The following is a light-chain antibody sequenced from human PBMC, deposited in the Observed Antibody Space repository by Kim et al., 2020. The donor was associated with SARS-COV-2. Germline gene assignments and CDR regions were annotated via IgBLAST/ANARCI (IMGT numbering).Light chain of an antibody. CDR3: QQFNNDPLT. Sequence: AIQLTQSPSSLSASVGDRVTITCRASQGINSALGWYQQKPGKAPKLLIYDASSLESGVPSRFSGSGSGTDFTLTISSLQPEDFATYYCQQFNNDPLTFGGGTKVDIK. V-gene: IGKV1D-13*01. J-gene: IGKJ4*01. CDR1: QGINSA. CDR2: DAS.